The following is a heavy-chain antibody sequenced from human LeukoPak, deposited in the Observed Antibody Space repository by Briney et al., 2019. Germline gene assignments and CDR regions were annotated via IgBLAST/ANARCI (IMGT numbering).Heavy chain of an antibody. CDR2: INPSGGST. J-gene: IGHJ4*02. V-gene: IGHV1-46*01. Sequence: ASVKVSCKASGYTFTSYYMHWVRQAPGQGLEWMGIINPSGGSTSYAQKFQGRVTMTRDMSTSTVYMELSSLRSEDTAVYSCATMTTVTMYSYYFDSWGQGTLVTVS. CDR3: ATMTTVTMYSYYFDS. CDR1: GYTFTSYY. D-gene: IGHD4-11*01.